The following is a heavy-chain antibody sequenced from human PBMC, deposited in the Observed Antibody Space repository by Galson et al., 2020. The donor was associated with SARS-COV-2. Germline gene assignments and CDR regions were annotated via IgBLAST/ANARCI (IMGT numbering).Heavy chain of an antibody. CDR2: IYWDDDK. CDR3: ARSYYGSWPGPFDP. CDR1: GFSLSTSGVG. D-gene: IGHD3-10*01. J-gene: IGHJ5*02. V-gene: IGHV2-5*02. Sequence: SGPTLVKPTQTLTLTCTFSGFSLSTSGVGVGWIRQPPGKALELLALIYWDDDKRYNPSLKSRLTITKDTSKNQVVITMTNMDPVDTGTYYCARSYYGSWPGPFDPWGQGPLVTVSS.